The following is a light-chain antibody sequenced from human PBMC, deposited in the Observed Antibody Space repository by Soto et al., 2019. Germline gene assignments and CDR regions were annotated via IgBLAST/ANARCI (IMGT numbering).Light chain of an antibody. CDR3: QHYDDWPFT. V-gene: IGKV3-15*01. CDR1: QSGHSN. Sequence: EIVMTQSPATLSVSPGERATLSCRASQSGHSNLAWYQQKPGQAPRLLIYAASARATTVPPRFSGSGSGTECTLPISSLQSEDFAVYYCQHYDDWPFTFGPGTKVDIK. CDR2: AAS. J-gene: IGKJ3*01.